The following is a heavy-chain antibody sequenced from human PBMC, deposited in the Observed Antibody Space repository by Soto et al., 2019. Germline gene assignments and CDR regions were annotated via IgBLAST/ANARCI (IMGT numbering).Heavy chain of an antibody. D-gene: IGHD3-10*01. Sequence: WWSLRLSCTASGFTFSDYAMAWFRQAPGKGLEWVSTISGGSSVTYYGDSVKGRFTISRDNAKKTLFLQLNRLSAEDTATYYCAKVLSKNYYYPFDFWGQGTQVTVSS. CDR1: GFTFSDYA. V-gene: IGHV3-23*01. J-gene: IGHJ4*02. CDR2: ISGGSSVT. CDR3: AKVLSKNYYYPFDF.